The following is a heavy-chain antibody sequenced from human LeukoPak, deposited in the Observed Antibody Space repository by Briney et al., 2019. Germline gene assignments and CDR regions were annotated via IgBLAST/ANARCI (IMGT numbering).Heavy chain of an antibody. CDR2: INPSGGST. Sequence: GASVKVSCKASGYTFTSYYMHWVRQAPGQGLEWMGIINPSGGSTSYAQKFQGRVTMTRDTSTSTVYMELRSLRSDDTAVYYCARDAPVAGTATRPGGDYWGQGTLVTVSS. J-gene: IGHJ4*02. CDR3: ARDAPVAGTATRPGGDY. CDR1: GYTFTSYY. V-gene: IGHV1-46*01. D-gene: IGHD6-19*01.